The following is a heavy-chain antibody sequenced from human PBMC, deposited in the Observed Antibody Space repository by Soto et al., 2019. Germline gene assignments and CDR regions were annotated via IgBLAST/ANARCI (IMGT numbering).Heavy chain of an antibody. CDR1: GDSLSNYY. D-gene: IGHD2-15*01. V-gene: IGHV4-59*08. Sequence: SETLSLTCTVSGDSLSNYYWSWIRQPPGKGLEWIGYIYYSGNTNYDPSLKSRVTMSVDTSKNQFSLTLSSVTAADAAVYFCERLTPIILSGLSHSYHYIGVWGKGTTVSGSS. CDR2: IYYSGNT. J-gene: IGHJ6*03. CDR3: ERLTPIILSGLSHSYHYIGV.